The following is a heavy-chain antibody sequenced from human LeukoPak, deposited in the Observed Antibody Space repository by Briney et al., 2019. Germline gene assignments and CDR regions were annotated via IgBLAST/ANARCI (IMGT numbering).Heavy chain of an antibody. Sequence: PVGSLRLSCAASGFTFSDYYMSWIRQAPGKGLEWISYISSSGSTIYYADSVKGRFTISRDNAKNSLYLQMNSLRAEDTAVYYCARDPLPTGGYDFWSGYYTVNAFDIWGQGTMVTVSS. CDR3: ARDPLPTGGYDFWSGYYTVNAFDI. V-gene: IGHV3-11*04. CDR2: ISSSGSTI. J-gene: IGHJ3*02. D-gene: IGHD3-3*01. CDR1: GFTFSDYY.